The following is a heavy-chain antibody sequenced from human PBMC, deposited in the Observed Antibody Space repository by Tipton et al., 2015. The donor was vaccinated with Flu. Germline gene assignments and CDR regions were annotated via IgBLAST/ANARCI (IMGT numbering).Heavy chain of an antibody. J-gene: IGHJ4*02. Sequence: TLSLTCSVSGASINNYFWSWIRQPPGKGLEWIGGISYSGNTYYNPSLKSRVVISVDTSKNQFSLNLSSVTAADTAVYYCARLSYYDVDLKNFYFDYWGQGALVTVSS. V-gene: IGHV4-59*05. CDR3: ARLSYYDVDLKNFYFDY. D-gene: IGHD3-10*02. CDR2: ISYSGNT. CDR1: GASINNYF.